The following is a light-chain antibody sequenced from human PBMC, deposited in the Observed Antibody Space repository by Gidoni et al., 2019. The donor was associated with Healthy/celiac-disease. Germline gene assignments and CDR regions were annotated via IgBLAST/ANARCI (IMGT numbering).Light chain of an antibody. CDR2: DVS. Sequence: HSPLTPPRPVSGSPGHSVTISCTGTSSDVGGYNYVSWYQQHPGKAPKLMIYDVSKRPSGVTDRFSGSKSGNTASLTISGLQAEDEADYYCCSYAGSYTYVFGTGTKVTVL. CDR3: CSYAGSYTYV. J-gene: IGLJ1*01. CDR1: SSDVGGYNY. V-gene: IGLV2-11*01.